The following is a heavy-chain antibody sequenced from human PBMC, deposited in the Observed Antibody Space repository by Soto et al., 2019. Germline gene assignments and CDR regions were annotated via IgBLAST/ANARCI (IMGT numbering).Heavy chain of an antibody. CDR3: ARAKGGSGSYYPFDY. V-gene: IGHV3-20*04. J-gene: IGHJ4*02. CDR1: GFTFDDYG. Sequence: EVQLVESGGGVVRPGGSLRLSCAASGFTFDDYGMSWVRQAPGKGLEWVSGINWNGGSTGYADSVKGRFTISRDNAKNARYLRMNSLRAEDTALYYCARAKGGSGSYYPFDYWGQGTLVTVSS. D-gene: IGHD3-10*01. CDR2: INWNGGST.